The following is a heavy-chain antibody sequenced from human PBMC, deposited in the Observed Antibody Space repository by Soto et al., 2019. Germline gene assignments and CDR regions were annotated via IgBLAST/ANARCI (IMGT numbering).Heavy chain of an antibody. D-gene: IGHD1-7*01. J-gene: IGHJ4*02. CDR1: GGSFTSNNW. CDR2: IYRTGST. CDR3: ASRDPGTSVDY. Sequence: SETLSLTCAVSGGSFTSNNWWTWVRQPPGQGLEWIGEIYRTGSTNYNPSLKGRVTISLDKSENQFSLKVTSLTAADTAVYYCASRDPGTSVDYWGRGTLVTVSS. V-gene: IGHV4-4*02.